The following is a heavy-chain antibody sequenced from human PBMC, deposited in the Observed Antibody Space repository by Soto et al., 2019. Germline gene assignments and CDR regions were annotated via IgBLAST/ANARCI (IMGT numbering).Heavy chain of an antibody. Sequence: EVQLVESGGGLVQPEGSLKLSCAASGFTFSGSAMHWVRQASGKGLEWVGRIRSKANSYATAYAASVKGRFTISRDDSKNTAYLQMNSLKTEDTAVYYCTRWSVGATIDSWGQGTLVTVSS. CDR3: TRWSVGATIDS. CDR2: IRSKANSYAT. CDR1: GFTFSGSA. V-gene: IGHV3-73*01. J-gene: IGHJ4*02. D-gene: IGHD1-26*01.